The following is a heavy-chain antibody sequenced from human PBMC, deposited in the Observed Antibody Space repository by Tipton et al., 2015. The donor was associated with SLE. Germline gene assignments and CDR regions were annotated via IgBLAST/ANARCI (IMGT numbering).Heavy chain of an antibody. CDR3: AREIYDFQTYSFYGMDL. D-gene: IGHD3-3*01. Sequence: QLVQSGAEVKKPGASVKVSCKASGYTFTGYYMHWVRQAPGQGLEWMGWINPDSGVTNLAQKFQGRVTMSRDTSISTAYMELSSLRSDDTAVYYCAREIYDFQTYSFYGMDLWGHGTTVTVSS. J-gene: IGHJ6*02. CDR1: GYTFTGYY. CDR2: INPDSGVT. V-gene: IGHV1-2*02.